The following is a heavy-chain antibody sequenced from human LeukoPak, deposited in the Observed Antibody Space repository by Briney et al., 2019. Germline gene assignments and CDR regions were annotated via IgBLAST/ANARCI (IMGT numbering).Heavy chain of an antibody. Sequence: GGSLRLSCAASGFTFSDYWMHWVRRAPGKGLEWVANIKGDETEKYYVDSVKGRFTISRDNAKNSVFLQMNSLRVEDTAVFYCARDQYDTWSRRGNFDSWGQGTLVIVSS. D-gene: IGHD3-3*01. CDR1: GFTFSDYW. CDR3: ARDQYDTWSRRGNFDS. V-gene: IGHV3-7*03. CDR2: IKGDETEK. J-gene: IGHJ4*02.